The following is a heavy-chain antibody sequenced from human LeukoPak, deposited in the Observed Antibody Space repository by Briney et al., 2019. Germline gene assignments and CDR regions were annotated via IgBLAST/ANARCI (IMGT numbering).Heavy chain of an antibody. V-gene: IGHV3-30*03. Sequence: GGSLRPSCVTSGFTFSSYGMHWVRQVPGKGLEWVAVISYDAKSNYHVDSVKGRFTISKDNAKNSLYLQMNSLRTEDTAVYYCTRRFDYWGQGTLVTVSS. CDR3: TRRFDY. CDR1: GFTFSSYG. J-gene: IGHJ4*02. CDR2: ISYDAKSN.